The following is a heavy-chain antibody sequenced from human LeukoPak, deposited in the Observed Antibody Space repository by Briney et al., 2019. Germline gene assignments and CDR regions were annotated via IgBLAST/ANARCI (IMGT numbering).Heavy chain of an antibody. CDR3: ALVGGSSWYKELGDVVYY. Sequence: SETLSLTCAVYGGSFSGYYWSWIRQPPGKGLEWIGEINRSGSTNYNPSLKSRVTISVDTSKNQFSLKLSSVTAADTAVYYCALVGGSSWYKELGDVVYYWGQGTLVTVSS. D-gene: IGHD6-13*01. CDR2: INRSGST. J-gene: IGHJ4*02. CDR1: GGSFSGYY. V-gene: IGHV4-34*01.